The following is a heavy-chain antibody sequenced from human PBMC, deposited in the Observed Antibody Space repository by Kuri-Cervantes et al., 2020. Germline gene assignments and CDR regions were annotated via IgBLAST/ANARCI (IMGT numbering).Heavy chain of an antibody. CDR1: GGSISSYY. Sequence: SETLSLTCTVSGGSISSYYWSWIRQPPGKGLEWIGYIYYSGSTNYNPSLRSRVTISVDTSKNQFSLKLSSVTAADTAVYYCAKEVATIFGSFDYWGQGTLVTVSS. CDR2: IYYSGST. D-gene: IGHD5-12*01. J-gene: IGHJ4*02. V-gene: IGHV4-59*01. CDR3: AKEVATIFGSFDY.